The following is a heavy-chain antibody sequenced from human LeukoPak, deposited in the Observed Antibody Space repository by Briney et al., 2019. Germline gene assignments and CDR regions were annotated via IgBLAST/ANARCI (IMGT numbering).Heavy chain of an antibody. J-gene: IGHJ4*02. CDR1: GSTFSNFW. CDR2: IYGDGTTT. CDR3: ARGPGAYCGGDCPDY. Sequence: PGGSLRLSCAASGSTFSNFWIHWVRQAPGKGLVWVSRIYGDGTTTSYADSVKGRFTISRDNAKNTLYLQMNSLRAEDTAVYYCARGPGAYCGGDCPDYWGQGILVSVSS. D-gene: IGHD2-21*02. V-gene: IGHV3-74*01.